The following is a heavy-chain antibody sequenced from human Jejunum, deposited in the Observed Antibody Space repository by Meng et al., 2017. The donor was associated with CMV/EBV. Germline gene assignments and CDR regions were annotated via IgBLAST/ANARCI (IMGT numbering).Heavy chain of an antibody. Sequence: LSCAASCFTFSNYDMSWVRQAPGQGWEWVSAITDGGQRTYYGNSVKGRFTISRDNSKNTLHLQMHSLRVEDTAVYYCAKEAGPPYFDCWGQGTLVTVSS. CDR3: AKEAGPPYFDC. D-gene: IGHD6-25*01. J-gene: IGHJ4*02. CDR2: ITDGGQRT. V-gene: IGHV3-23*01. CDR1: CFTFSNYD.